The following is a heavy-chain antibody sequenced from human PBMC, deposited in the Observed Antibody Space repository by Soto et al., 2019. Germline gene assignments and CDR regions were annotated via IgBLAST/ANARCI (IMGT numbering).Heavy chain of an antibody. J-gene: IGHJ4*02. CDR3: AKAPYSNSGYYFDY. Sequence: GGSLRLSCASSGFTFGNYAMNLVRQAPGKGLEWVSGIGVSGAITYYADSVKGRFAISRDNSKNTLYLQMHILRAEDTAVYFCAKAPYSNSGYYFDYWGQGTQVTVSS. V-gene: IGHV3-23*01. CDR2: IGVSGAIT. CDR1: GFTFGNYA. D-gene: IGHD4-4*01.